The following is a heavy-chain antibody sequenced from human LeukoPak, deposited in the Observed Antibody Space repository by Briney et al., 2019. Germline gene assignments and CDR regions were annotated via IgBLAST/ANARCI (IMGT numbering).Heavy chain of an antibody. J-gene: IGHJ4*02. CDR2: IYYSGST. Sequence: PSETLSLTCTVSGGSISSYYWSWIRQPPGKGLEWIGYIYYSGSTNYNPSLKSRVTISVDTSKNQFSLKLSSVTAADTAVYYCARVVLWFGEYYFDYWGQGTPVTVSS. CDR1: GGSISSYY. CDR3: ARVVLWFGEYYFDY. V-gene: IGHV4-59*12. D-gene: IGHD3-10*01.